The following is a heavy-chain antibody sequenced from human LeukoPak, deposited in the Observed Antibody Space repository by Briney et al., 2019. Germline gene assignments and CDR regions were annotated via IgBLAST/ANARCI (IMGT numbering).Heavy chain of an antibody. V-gene: IGHV3-21*04. J-gene: IGHJ4*02. CDR1: GFTFSSYG. D-gene: IGHD2-15*01. Sequence: GESLRLSCAASGFTFSSYGVNWVRQAPGKGLEWVSSISRSGSSIYYADSVKGRFTMSRDNAKNSLYLQMNSLRAEDTAVYYCARDIEDCSGGSCYSAWFDYWGQGTLVTVSS. CDR3: ARDIEDCSGGSCYSAWFDY. CDR2: ISRSGSSI.